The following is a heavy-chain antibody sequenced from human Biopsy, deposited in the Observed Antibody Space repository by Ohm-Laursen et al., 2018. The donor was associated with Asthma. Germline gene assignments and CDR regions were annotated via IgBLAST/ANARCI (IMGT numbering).Heavy chain of an antibody. CDR2: INPNSGNT. CDR1: GYTFNAYY. CDR3: ARAPQPQNYGSGNAQYGLDV. Sequence: ASVQVSCNASGYTFNAYYIHWVRQAPGQEFEWMGRINPNSGNTHYAHKFQGRVTMTRDTSISTVYMELTRLRSDDTAVYYCARAPQPQNYGSGNAQYGLDVWGQGTTVTVSS. J-gene: IGHJ6*02. D-gene: IGHD3-10*01. V-gene: IGHV1-2*06.